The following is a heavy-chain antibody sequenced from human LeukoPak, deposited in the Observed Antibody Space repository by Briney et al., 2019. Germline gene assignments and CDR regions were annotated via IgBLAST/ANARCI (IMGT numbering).Heavy chain of an antibody. CDR2: ISSSGSTI. CDR1: GFTFSSYE. V-gene: IGHV3-48*03. J-gene: IGHJ6*03. Sequence: EPGGSLRLSCAASGFTFSSYEMNWVRQAPGKGLEWVSYISSSGSTIYYADSVKGRFTISRDNAKNSLYLQMNSLRAEDTAVYYCARDRPSYYYYYYMDVWGKGTTVTVSS. CDR3: ARDRPSYYYYYYMDV.